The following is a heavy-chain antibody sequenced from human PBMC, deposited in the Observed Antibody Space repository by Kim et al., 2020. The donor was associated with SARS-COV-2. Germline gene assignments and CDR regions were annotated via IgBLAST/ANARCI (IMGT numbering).Heavy chain of an antibody. CDR2: IKSKTDGGTT. Sequence: GGSLRLSCAASGFTFSNAWMSWVRQAPGKGLEWVGRIKSKTDGGTTDYAAPVKGRFTISRDDSKNTLYLQMNSLKTEDTAVYYCTTDDQEAVAGTVPHFDYWGQGTLVTVSS. J-gene: IGHJ4*02. D-gene: IGHD6-19*01. CDR1: GFTFSNAW. CDR3: TTDDQEAVAGTVPHFDY. V-gene: IGHV3-15*01.